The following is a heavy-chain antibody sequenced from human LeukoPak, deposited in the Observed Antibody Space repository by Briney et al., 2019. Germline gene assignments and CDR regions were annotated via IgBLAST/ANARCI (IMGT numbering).Heavy chain of an antibody. CDR2: MYTSGST. D-gene: IGHD2-15*01. Sequence: PSETLSLTCTVSGGSISSYYWSWIRQPAGKGLEWIGRMYTSGSTNYNPSLKSRVTMSVDTSKNQFSLKLSSVTAADTAVYYCARFHLGYCSGGRCYSSWFDPWGQGTLVTVSS. CDR1: GGSISSYY. CDR3: ARFHLGYCSGGRCYSSWFDP. J-gene: IGHJ5*02. V-gene: IGHV4-4*07.